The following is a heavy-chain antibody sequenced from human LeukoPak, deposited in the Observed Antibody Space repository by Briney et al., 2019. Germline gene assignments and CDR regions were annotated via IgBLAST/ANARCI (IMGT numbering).Heavy chain of an antibody. V-gene: IGHV3-21*01. Sequence: GGSLRLSCVASAFTFKTYTLNWVRQTPGKGLEWDSYISTAGNLINYADSVRGRFTISRDNAKNSLYLYMSSLTPEDTAVYYCARTVEGHFDFRGQGTLVTVSS. CDR1: AFTFKTYT. J-gene: IGHJ4*02. CDR2: ISTAGNLI. CDR3: ARTVEGHFDF. D-gene: IGHD5-24*01.